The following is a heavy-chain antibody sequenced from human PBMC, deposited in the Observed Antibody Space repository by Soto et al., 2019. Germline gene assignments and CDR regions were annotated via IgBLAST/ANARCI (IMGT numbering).Heavy chain of an antibody. CDR2: IYYSGST. J-gene: IGHJ4*02. Sequence: QLQLQESGPGLVKPSETLPLTCTVSGGSISSSSYYWGWIRQPPGKGLEWIGSIYYSGSTYYNPSLKSRVTISVDTSKNQFSLKLSSVTAADTAVYYCARLRRDGYNWDYWGQGTLVTVSS. CDR1: GGSISSSSYY. CDR3: ARLRRDGYNWDY. V-gene: IGHV4-39*01. D-gene: IGHD5-12*01.